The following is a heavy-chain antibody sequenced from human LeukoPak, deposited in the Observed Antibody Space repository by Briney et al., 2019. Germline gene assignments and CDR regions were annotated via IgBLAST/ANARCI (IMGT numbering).Heavy chain of an antibody. CDR3: AREDTAMVYFDY. D-gene: IGHD5-18*01. V-gene: IGHV4-59*01. CDR1: GGSISSYY. CDR2: IYYSGST. J-gene: IGHJ4*02. Sequence: SETLSLTCTVSGGSISSYYWSWIRQPPGKGLEWIGYIYYSGSTNYNPSLKSRVTISVDTSKNQFSLKLSSVTAADTAVYYCAREDTAMVYFDYWGQGTLVTVSS.